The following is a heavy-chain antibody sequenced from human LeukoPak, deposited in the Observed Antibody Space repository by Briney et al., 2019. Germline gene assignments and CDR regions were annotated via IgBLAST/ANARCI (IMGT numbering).Heavy chain of an antibody. V-gene: IGHV1-2*04. CDR3: ARYENGDYQAGGDYFDY. J-gene: IGHJ4*02. CDR1: GYTFTGYY. D-gene: IGHD4-17*01. CDR2: INPNSGGT. Sequence: ASVKVSCKASGYTFTGYYMHWVRQAPGQGLEWMGWINPNSGGTNYAQKFQGWVTMTRDTSISTVYMELSRLRSEDTAVYYCARYENGDYQAGGDYFDYWGQGTLVTVSS.